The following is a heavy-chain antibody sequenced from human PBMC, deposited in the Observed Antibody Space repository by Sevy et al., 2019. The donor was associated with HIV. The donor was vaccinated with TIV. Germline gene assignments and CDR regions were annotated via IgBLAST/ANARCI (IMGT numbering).Heavy chain of an antibody. V-gene: IGHV3-7*03. CDR3: AKDVY. CDR2: IKEDGSEK. CDR1: GFTFSTHW. Sequence: GGSLRLSCAASGFTFSTHWMSWVRQAPGKGLEWVANIKEDGSEKYYVDFVKGRFTISRDNAKNSLFLQMNSLRAEDTAVYYCAKDVYWGQGTLVTVSS. J-gene: IGHJ4*02.